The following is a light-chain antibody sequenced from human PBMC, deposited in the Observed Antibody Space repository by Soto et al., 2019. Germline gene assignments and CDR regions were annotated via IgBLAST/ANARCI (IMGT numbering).Light chain of an antibody. V-gene: IGKV2-30*01. Sequence: DIVMTQSPLPLPVTLGQPASISCRSSQSIVYHVGNAYLNWFQLRQGQSPRPLNYKVSNRDSGVPDRFSGSGSVTDFTLTLSGVEADDLGLYYCMQCTRWPYTFGPGTKLEI. CDR1: QSIVYHVGNAY. CDR2: KVS. J-gene: IGKJ2*01. CDR3: MQCTRWPYT.